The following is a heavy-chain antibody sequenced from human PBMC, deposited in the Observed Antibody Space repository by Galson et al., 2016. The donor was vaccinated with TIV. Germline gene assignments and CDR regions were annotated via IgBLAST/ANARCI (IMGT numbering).Heavy chain of an antibody. V-gene: IGHV1-3*01. CDR1: GYTFTNYI. CDR2: INAGNGNT. D-gene: IGHD1-1*01. CDR3: ARDPGYFVY. Sequence: SVKVSCKASGYTFTNYIMHWVRQAPGQRLEWMGWINAGNGNTKYSQKFQGRVTITRDTSASTAYMELGSLRSEGTAVYYCARDPGYFVYWGQGTLVTVSS. J-gene: IGHJ4*02.